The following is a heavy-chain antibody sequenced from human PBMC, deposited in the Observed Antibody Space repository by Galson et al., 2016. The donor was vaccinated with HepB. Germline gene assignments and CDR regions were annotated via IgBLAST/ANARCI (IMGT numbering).Heavy chain of an antibody. CDR3: ARKVTRSHGNPFDQ. Sequence: PALVKPTQTLTLTCTFSGFALSSSGAAVGWLRQPPGKALEWLALIFWDADTRYSPSLKSRLTITKDSSKNQVVLKMTNMDHVDTGTYYCARKVTRSHGNPFDQWGQGTQVTVSS. CDR2: IFWDADT. D-gene: IGHD1-1*01. V-gene: IGHV2-5*02. CDR1: GFALSSSGAA. J-gene: IGHJ4*02.